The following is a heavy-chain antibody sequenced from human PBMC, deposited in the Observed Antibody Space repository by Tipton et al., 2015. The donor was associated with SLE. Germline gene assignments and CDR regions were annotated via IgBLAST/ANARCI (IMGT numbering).Heavy chain of an antibody. CDR3: ARERRITATGRSLDFDS. CDR1: GASSSGQS. Sequence: TLSLTCTVSGASSSGQSWTWIRQSPGKGLDWIGYVYNSGNTNYNPSLKSRVAISIDRSQNHFSLKLTSVTAADTATYYCARERRITATGRSLDFDSWGQGFLVMVSS. CDR2: VYNSGNT. J-gene: IGHJ4*02. V-gene: IGHV4-59*11. D-gene: IGHD1-1*01.